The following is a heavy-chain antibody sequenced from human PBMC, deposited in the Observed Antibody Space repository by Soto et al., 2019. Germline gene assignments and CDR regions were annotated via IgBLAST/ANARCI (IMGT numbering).Heavy chain of an antibody. CDR3: ARCPYSTSWYYFEY. Sequence: VQLQQWCAGLLKPSETLYITCAVYGGSFSGYYWSWIRQPQGKGLEWIGEINHRGSTNYNPSLKSRVTISVDTSKYQFSLKLSSVTAAVTAVYYCARCPYSTSWYYFEYWGQGTLVTVSS. V-gene: IGHV4-34*01. J-gene: IGHJ4*02. CDR1: GGSFSGYY. D-gene: IGHD6-13*01. CDR2: INHRGST.